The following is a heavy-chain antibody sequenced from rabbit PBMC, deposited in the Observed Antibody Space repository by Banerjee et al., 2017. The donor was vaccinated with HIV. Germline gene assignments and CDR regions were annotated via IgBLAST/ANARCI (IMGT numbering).Heavy chain of an antibody. V-gene: IGHV1S47*01. Sequence: EESGGDLVKPGASLTLTCTASGFDFSTYGVSWVRQAPGKGLEWIGYIDPIFGVTYYASWVNGRFTISSHSAQNTLYLQMTSLTAADTATYFCARDGDYTYGDGGGDYANYYFDLWGPGTLVTVS. D-gene: IGHD6-1*01. CDR3: ARDGDYTYGDGGGDYANYYFDL. CDR1: GFDFSTYG. J-gene: IGHJ4*01. CDR2: IDPIFGVT.